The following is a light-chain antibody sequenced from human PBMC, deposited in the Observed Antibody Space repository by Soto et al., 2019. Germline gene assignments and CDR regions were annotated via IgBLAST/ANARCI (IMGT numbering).Light chain of an antibody. J-gene: IGKJ1*01. CDR3: QQYGRSPWT. CDR1: QNVDSTS. CDR2: HAS. Sequence: IVLTQSPGTLSLSPGERATLSCRASQNVDSTSLAWYLQKPGLAPRLLISHASSRATGIPDRFSGSGSGTVFTLTISRLEPEDYAVYFCQQYGRSPWTFGQGTKVEIK. V-gene: IGKV3-20*01.